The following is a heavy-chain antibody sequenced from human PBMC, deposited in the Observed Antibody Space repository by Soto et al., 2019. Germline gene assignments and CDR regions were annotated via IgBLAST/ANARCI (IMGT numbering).Heavy chain of an antibody. CDR1: GGSISSSSYY. V-gene: IGHV4-39*01. D-gene: IGHD6-19*01. CDR3: ARHLSPRDWLVPFDY. CDR2: TYYSRAT. J-gene: IGHJ4*02. Sequence: QLQMQESGPGLVKPSETLFLSCTVSGGSISSSSYYWGWIRQPPGKGLEWIGRTYYSRATYYNPSLKSRVTISVDTSKNQFSLKLSSVTAADTAVYYCARHLSPRDWLVPFDYWGQGTLVPVSS.